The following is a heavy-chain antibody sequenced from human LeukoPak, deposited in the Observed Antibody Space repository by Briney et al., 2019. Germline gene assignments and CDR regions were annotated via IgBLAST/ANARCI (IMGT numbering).Heavy chain of an antibody. J-gene: IGHJ3*02. CDR3: ARDYAAAAGSIDAFDI. CDR1: GGSICSSY. D-gene: IGHD6-13*01. Sequence: PSETLSLTCTVSGGSICSSYWSWIRQPPGKGLEWIGYIYYTGSTNCNPSLKSRVTISVDTSKNQFSLKLSSVTAADTAVYYCARDYAAAAGSIDAFDIWGQGTMVTVSS. CDR2: IYYTGST. V-gene: IGHV4-59*01.